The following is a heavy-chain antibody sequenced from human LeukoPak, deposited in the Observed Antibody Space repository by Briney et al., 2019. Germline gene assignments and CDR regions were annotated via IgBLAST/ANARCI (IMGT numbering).Heavy chain of an antibody. Sequence: PGGSLRLSCAASGFTFSSYSMNWVRQAPGKGLEWVSSISSSSSYIYYADSVKGRFTISRDNAKNPLYLQMNSLRAEDTAVYYCARALGSSWYDAFDIWGQGTMVTVSS. CDR3: ARALGSSWYDAFDI. CDR2: ISSSSSYI. J-gene: IGHJ3*02. V-gene: IGHV3-21*01. D-gene: IGHD6-13*01. CDR1: GFTFSSYS.